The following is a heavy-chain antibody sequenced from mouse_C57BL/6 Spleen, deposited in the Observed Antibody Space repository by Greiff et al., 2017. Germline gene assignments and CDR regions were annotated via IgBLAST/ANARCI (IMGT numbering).Heavy chain of an antibody. CDR3: ASSSAAGYFDY. V-gene: IGHV5-4*01. D-gene: IGHD1-3*01. Sequence: EVHLQQSGAGLVKPGGSLKLSCAASGFTFSSYAMSWVRQTPEKRLEWVATISDGGSYTYYPDNVKGRCTSTRDNARNNLYLKMSHLKSEDTTMYYCASSSAAGYFDYWGQGTTLTVSS. CDR2: ISDGGSYT. J-gene: IGHJ2*01. CDR1: GFTFSSYA.